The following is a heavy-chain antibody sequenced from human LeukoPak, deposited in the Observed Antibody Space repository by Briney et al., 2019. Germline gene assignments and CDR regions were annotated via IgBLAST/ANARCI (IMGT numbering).Heavy chain of an antibody. J-gene: IGHJ3*02. CDR3: ARGGVAYDYVWGSYRPDDAFDI. D-gene: IGHD3-16*02. Sequence: SETLSLTCAVYGGSFSGYYWSWIRQPPGKGLEWIGEINHSGSTNYNPSLKSRVTISVDTSKNQFSLKLSSVTAADTAVYYCARGGVAYDYVWGSYRPDDAFDIWGQGTMVTVSS. V-gene: IGHV4-34*01. CDR2: INHSGST. CDR1: GGSFSGYY.